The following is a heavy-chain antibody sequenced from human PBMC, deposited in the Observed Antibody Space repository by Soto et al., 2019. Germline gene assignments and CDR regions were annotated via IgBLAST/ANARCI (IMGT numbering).Heavy chain of an antibody. CDR2: ISYDGSNK. CDR1: GITFRSYG. J-gene: IGHJ6*02. D-gene: IGHD6-25*01. CDR3: AKNRLANSPYYYYYYGMDV. V-gene: IGHV3-30*18. Sequence: GGSLRLSCAASGITFRSYGMHWVRQAPGKGLEWVAVISYDGSNKYYGDSVKGRFTISRDNSKNTLYLQMNSLRAEDTAVYYCAKNRLANSPYYYYYYGMDVWGQGTTVTVSS.